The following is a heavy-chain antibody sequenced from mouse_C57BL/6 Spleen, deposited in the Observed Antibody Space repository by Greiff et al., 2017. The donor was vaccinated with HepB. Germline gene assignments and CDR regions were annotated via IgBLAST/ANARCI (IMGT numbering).Heavy chain of an antibody. V-gene: IGHV1-69*01. J-gene: IGHJ2*01. D-gene: IGHD4-1*01. CDR2: IDPSDSYT. Sequence: QVQLQQPGAELVMPGASVKLSCKASGYTFTSYWMHWVKQRPGQGLEWIGEIDPSDSYTNYNQKFKGKSTLTVDKSSSTAYMQLSSLTSEDSAVYYCLTGTRRPYFDYWGQGTTLTVSS. CDR1: GYTFTSYW. CDR3: LTGTRRPYFDY.